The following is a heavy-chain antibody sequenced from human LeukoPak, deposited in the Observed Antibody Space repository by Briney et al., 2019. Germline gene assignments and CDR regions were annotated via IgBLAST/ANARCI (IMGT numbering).Heavy chain of an antibody. CDR1: GGSFSRYY. J-gene: IGHJ5*02. CDR3: ARDMFACWGYCTNGGVDP. CDR2: IYYSGST. V-gene: IGHV4-34*01. D-gene: IGHD2-8*01. Sequence: SETLSLTCAVYGGSFSRYYWSWISQPPGKGLEWIGSIYYSGSTYYNPSLKSRVTISVDTSKNQFSLKLSSVTAADTAVYYCARDMFACWGYCTNGGVDPWGQGTLVTVSS.